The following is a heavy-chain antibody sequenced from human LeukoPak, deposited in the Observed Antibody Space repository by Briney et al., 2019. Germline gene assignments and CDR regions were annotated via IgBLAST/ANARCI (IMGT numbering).Heavy chain of an antibody. J-gene: IGHJ4*02. CDR1: GGSFSGYY. D-gene: IGHD3-9*01. Sequence: SETLSLTCAVYGGSFSGYYWSWIRQPPGKGLEWIGEINHSGSTNYNPSLKSRVTISVDTSKNQFSLKLSSVTAADTAVYYCASTPWSRYDILTGYYRVWGQGTLVTVSS. CDR3: ASTPWSRYDILTGYYRV. V-gene: IGHV4-34*01. CDR2: INHSGST.